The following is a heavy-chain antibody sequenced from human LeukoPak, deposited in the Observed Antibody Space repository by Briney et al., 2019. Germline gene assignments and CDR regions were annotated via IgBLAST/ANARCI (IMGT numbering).Heavy chain of an antibody. CDR2: IYYSGST. D-gene: IGHD2-21*02. Sequence: SETLSLTCTVSGGSISSYYWSWIRQPPGKGLEWIGYIYYSGSTNYSPSLKSRVTISVDTSKNQFSLKLSSVTAADTAVYYCERGFGVVTAIPNYYYMDVWGKGTTVTVSS. CDR1: GGSISSYY. J-gene: IGHJ6*03. CDR3: ERGFGVVTAIPNYYYMDV. V-gene: IGHV4-59*01.